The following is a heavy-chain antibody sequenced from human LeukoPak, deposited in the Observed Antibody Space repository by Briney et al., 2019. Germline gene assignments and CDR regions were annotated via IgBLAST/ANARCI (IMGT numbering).Heavy chain of an antibody. CDR2: ISGSGGST. Sequence: AGGSLRLSCAASGFTFSSYAMSWVRQAPGNGLEWVSAISGSGGSTYYADSVKGRFTISRDNSKNTLYLQMNSLRAEDTAVYYCAKGLDTAMVNSFDYWGQGTLVTVSS. CDR1: GFTFSSYA. J-gene: IGHJ4*02. V-gene: IGHV3-23*01. CDR3: AKGLDTAMVNSFDY. D-gene: IGHD5-18*01.